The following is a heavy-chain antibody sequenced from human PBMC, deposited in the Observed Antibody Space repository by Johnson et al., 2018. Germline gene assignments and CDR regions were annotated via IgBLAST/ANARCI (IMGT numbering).Heavy chain of an antibody. Sequence: QVQLVESGGGVVQPGNSLSLSCAASGFTLSSYTMHWVRQGPGKGLEWVAALSHDGRNRFYIDSAQGRFTISGDNSRHTLFRQMNSVRTDDTAVSYCARDSLAFHETAYPHYSYMDVWGKGTTVTVSS. D-gene: IGHD3-16*01. V-gene: IGHV3-30*03. J-gene: IGHJ6*03. CDR1: GFTLSSYT. CDR3: ARDSLAFHETAYPHYSYMDV. CDR2: LSHDGRNR.